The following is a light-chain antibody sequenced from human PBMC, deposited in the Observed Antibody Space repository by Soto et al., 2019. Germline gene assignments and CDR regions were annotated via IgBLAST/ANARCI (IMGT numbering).Light chain of an antibody. Sequence: QSVLTQPRSVSGSPGQSVTISCTGTSSDVGGYNYVSWYQQHPGKAPKLMIYEVINRPSGVSNRFSGSKSGNTASLTISGLQAEDEADYYCISYTTSSTVVFGGGTKLTVL. CDR3: ISYTTSSTVV. CDR2: EVI. V-gene: IGLV2-14*01. J-gene: IGLJ2*01. CDR1: SSDVGGYNY.